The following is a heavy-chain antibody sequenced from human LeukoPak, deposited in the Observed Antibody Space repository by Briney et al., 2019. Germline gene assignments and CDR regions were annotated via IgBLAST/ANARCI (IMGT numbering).Heavy chain of an antibody. D-gene: IGHD6-13*01. Sequence: PGGSLRISCAASGFTFSDYAMTWVRQAPGKGLEWVAVISYDGSNKYYADSVKGRFTISRDNSKNTLYLQMNSLRAEDTAVYYCARDIVTYSSSWYGAFDIWGQGTMVIVSS. CDR1: GFTFSDYA. CDR3: ARDIVTYSSSWYGAFDI. CDR2: ISYDGSNK. V-gene: IGHV3-30*04. J-gene: IGHJ3*02.